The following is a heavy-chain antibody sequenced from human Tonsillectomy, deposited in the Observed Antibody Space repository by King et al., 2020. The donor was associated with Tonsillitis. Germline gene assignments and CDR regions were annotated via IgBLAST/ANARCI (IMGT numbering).Heavy chain of an antibody. CDR2: IYPGDSDT. D-gene: IGHD6-13*01. Sequence: VQLVESGAEVRKPGESLKISCKGSGYSFTSYWIGWGRRMPGKGLEWMGIIYPGDSDTRYGPSFQGHVTISADKSISTAYLQWSTLKASDTAMYYCARRGAAADFDYWGQGTLVTVSS. CDR3: ARRGAAADFDY. V-gene: IGHV5-51*01. J-gene: IGHJ4*02. CDR1: GYSFTSYW.